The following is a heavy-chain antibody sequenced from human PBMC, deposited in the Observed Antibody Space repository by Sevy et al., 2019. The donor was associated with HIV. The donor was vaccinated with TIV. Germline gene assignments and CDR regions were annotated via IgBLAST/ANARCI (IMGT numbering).Heavy chain of an antibody. CDR3: ASDTSRWELVGAFDI. CDR2: ISSSGSTI. Sequence: GGSLRLSCAASGFTFSDYYMSWIRQAPGKGLEWVSYISSSGSTIYYADSVKGGFTISRDNAKNSLYLQMNSLRAEDTAVYYCASDTSRWELVGAFDIWGQGTMVTVSS. V-gene: IGHV3-11*01. J-gene: IGHJ3*02. D-gene: IGHD1-26*01. CDR1: GFTFSDYY.